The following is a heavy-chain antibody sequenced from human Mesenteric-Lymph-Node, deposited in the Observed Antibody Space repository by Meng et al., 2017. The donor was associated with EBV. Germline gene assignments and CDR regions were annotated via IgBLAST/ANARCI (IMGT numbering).Heavy chain of an antibody. D-gene: IGHD6-19*01. CDR3: AKGAGGAQWLEDHYDY. CDR1: GFTFTNYG. Sequence: QVQLVESGGGVVQPGRSLRLSCAASGFTFTNYGMHWVRQAPGKGLEWVALISNDGTNKYYADSVKGRFTISRDNSKNTLHLQMNSLRPEDTAVYYCAKGAGGAQWLEDHYDYWGQGTLVTVDS. V-gene: IGHV3-30*18. CDR2: ISNDGTNK. J-gene: IGHJ4*02.